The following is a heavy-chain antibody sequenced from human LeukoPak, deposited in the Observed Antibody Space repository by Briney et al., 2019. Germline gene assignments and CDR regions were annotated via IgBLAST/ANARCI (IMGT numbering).Heavy chain of an antibody. J-gene: IGHJ6*02. CDR3: ARGRYMPKRYYYYGMDV. Sequence: SVKVSCKASGGTFRSYAISWVRQAPGQGLEWMGGIIPIFGTANYAQKFQGRVTITADESTSTAYMELSSLRSEDTAVYYCARGRYMPKRYYYYGMDVWGQGTTVTVSS. CDR1: GGTFRSYA. CDR2: IIPIFGTA. D-gene: IGHD5-18*01. V-gene: IGHV1-69*13.